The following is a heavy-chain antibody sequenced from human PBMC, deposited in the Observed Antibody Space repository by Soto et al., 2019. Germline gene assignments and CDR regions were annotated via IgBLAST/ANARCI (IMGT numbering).Heavy chain of an antibody. CDR1: GGSFSGYY. CDR3: ARDKITGLFDY. Sequence: VQLQQWGAGLLKPSETLSLTCAVYGGSFSGYYWTWIRQPPGTGLEWIGEINHSGSTNYNPSLKSRVTISVDPSKNQFSLKLTSVTAADTAVYYCARDKITGLFDYWGQGTLVTVSS. D-gene: IGHD2-8*02. CDR2: INHSGST. V-gene: IGHV4-34*01. J-gene: IGHJ4*02.